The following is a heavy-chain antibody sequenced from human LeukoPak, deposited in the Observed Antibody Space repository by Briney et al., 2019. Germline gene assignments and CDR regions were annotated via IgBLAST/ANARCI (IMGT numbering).Heavy chain of an antibody. J-gene: IGHJ4*02. CDR1: GYTFTSYA. CDR3: ARDGREGDELWLPRDY. D-gene: IGHD5-18*01. CDR2: INAGNGNT. V-gene: IGHV1-3*01. Sequence: ASVKVSCKASGYTFTSYAMHWVRQAPGQRLEWMGWINAGNGNTKYSQKFQGRVTITRDTSASTAYMELSSLRSEDAAVYHCARDGREGDELWLPRDYWGQGTLVTVSS.